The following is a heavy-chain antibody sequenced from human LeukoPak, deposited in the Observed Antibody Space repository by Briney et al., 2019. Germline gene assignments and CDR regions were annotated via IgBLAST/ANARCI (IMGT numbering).Heavy chain of an antibody. Sequence: GGSLRLSCTASGFTFDNFAVSWVRQAPGKGLEWVSAIGSGGESTYYADSVKGRFTISRDNSRNTLFLQMNSLRAEDTAVYYCAKGSTGWPYYFDPWGQGNLVSVSS. CDR1: GFTFDNFA. V-gene: IGHV3-23*01. CDR3: AKGSTGWPYYFDP. D-gene: IGHD6-19*01. CDR2: IGSGGEST. J-gene: IGHJ5*02.